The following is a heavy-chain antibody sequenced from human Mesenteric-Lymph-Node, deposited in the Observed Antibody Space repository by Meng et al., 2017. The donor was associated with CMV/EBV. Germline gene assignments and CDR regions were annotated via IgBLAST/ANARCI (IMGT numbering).Heavy chain of an antibody. CDR3: ATSGATYYDFWSGYSPGPFDY. J-gene: IGHJ4*02. Sequence: GESLKISCVTSGFIFSSYWMSWVRQAPGKGLEWVSVIYSGGSTYYADSVKGRFTISRDNSKNTLYLQMNSLRAEDTAVYYCATSGATYYDFWSGYSPGPFDYWGQGTLVTVSS. CDR2: IYSGGST. CDR1: GFIFSSYW. V-gene: IGHV3-53*01. D-gene: IGHD3-3*01.